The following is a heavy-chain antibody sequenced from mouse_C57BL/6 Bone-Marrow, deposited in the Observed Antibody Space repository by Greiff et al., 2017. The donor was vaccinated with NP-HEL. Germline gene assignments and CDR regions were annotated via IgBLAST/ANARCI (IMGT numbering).Heavy chain of an antibody. V-gene: IGHV2-2*01. CDR1: GFSLTSYG. CDR3: ARNYYDVESWAY. Sequence: QVQLQQSGPGLVQPSQSLSITCTVSGFSLTSYGVHWVRQSPGKGLEWLGEIWSGGSTDYNAAFISSLSISKYNSKSQVILKMNSLQADDTAKYYCARNYYDVESWAYWGQGTLVTVSA. CDR2: IWSGGST. D-gene: IGHD1-1*01. J-gene: IGHJ3*01.